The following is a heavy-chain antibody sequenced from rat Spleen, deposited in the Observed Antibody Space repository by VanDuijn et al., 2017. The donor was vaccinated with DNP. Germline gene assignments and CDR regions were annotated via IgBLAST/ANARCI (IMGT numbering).Heavy chain of an antibody. Sequence: EVQLVETGGDLVQPERSLKLSCVASGFTFNYFWMYWIRQAPGKGLEWVASINPDGGSTYYPDSVKGRFTISRDNANGTLYLQMDNLRSEDTATYFCATYYGFNSYFFDYWGQGVMVTVSS. CDR3: ATYYGFNSYFFDY. CDR1: GFTFNYFW. CDR2: INPDGGST. V-gene: IGHV5-58*01. D-gene: IGHD1-9*01. J-gene: IGHJ2*01.